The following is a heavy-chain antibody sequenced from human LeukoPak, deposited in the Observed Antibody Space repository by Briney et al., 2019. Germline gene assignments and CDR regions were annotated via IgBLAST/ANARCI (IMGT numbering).Heavy chain of an antibody. Sequence: SETLSLTCTVSGGSISSGSYYWSWIRQPAGKGLEWIGRIYTSGSTNYNPSLKSRVTISVDTSKNQLSLKLSSVTAADTAVYYCATTVLGATDAFDIWGQGTMVTVSS. J-gene: IGHJ3*02. CDR3: ATTVLGATDAFDI. CDR1: GGSISSGSYY. CDR2: IYTSGST. V-gene: IGHV4-61*02. D-gene: IGHD1-26*01.